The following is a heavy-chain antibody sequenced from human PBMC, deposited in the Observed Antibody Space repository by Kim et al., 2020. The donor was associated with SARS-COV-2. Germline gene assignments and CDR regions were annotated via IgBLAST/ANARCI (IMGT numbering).Heavy chain of an antibody. Sequence: GGSLRLSCAASGFTFSGSAMHWVRQASGKGLEWVGRIRSKANSYATAYAASVKGRFTISRDDSKNTAYLQMNSLKTEDTAVYYCTRPSRRYCSSTSCLNYYGMDVWGQGTTVTVSS. CDR2: IRSKANSYAT. V-gene: IGHV3-73*01. D-gene: IGHD2-2*01. CDR3: TRPSRRYCSSTSCLNYYGMDV. CDR1: GFTFSGSA. J-gene: IGHJ6*02.